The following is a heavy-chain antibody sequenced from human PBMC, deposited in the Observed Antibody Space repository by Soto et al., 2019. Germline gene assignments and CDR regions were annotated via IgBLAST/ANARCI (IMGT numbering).Heavy chain of an antibody. CDR1: GFTFSSYS. V-gene: IGHV3-48*01. CDR3: ARDGGWFGDHRYYVDY. Sequence: EVRLVESGGGLVQPGGSLRLSCAASGFTFSSYSINWVRQAPGKGLEWVSYINSRSSTIYYADSVKGRFTVSRDNAKNSLYLQMNGLRAEDTAVYYCARDGGWFGDHRYYVDYWGQGTLVTVSS. D-gene: IGHD3-10*01. CDR2: INSRSSTI. J-gene: IGHJ4*02.